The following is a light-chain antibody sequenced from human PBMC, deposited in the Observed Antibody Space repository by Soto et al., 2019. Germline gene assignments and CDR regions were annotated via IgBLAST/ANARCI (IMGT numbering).Light chain of an antibody. CDR3: QQYSNWPRT. CDR1: QSININ. V-gene: IGKV3-15*01. Sequence: EIVMTQSPATLSVSPGERATLSCRASQSININLAWYQQKPGQAPRLLIFGASTRAAGIPARFSGSGSGTEFTLAISSLQSEDSAVYYCQQYSNWPRTFGQGTKVDI. J-gene: IGKJ1*01. CDR2: GAS.